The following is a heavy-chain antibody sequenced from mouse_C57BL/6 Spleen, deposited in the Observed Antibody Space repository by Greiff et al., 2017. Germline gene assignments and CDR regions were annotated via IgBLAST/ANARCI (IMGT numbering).Heavy chain of an antibody. Sequence: EVMLVESGGGLVQPKGSLKLSCAASGFTFNTYAMHWVRQAPGKGLEWVARIRSKSSNYATYYADSVKDRFTISRDDSQSMLYLQMNNLKPEDTAMYYCVRGDYGSSYWYFDVWGTGTTVTVSS. V-gene: IGHV10-3*01. CDR3: VRGDYGSSYWYFDV. J-gene: IGHJ1*03. D-gene: IGHD1-1*01. CDR2: IRSKSSNYAT. CDR1: GFTFNTYA.